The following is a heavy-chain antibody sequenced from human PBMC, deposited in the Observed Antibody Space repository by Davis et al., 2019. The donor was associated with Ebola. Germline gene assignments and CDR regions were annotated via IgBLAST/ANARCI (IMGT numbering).Heavy chain of an antibody. CDR1: GFTFSSNA. CDR2: ISGSGGST. CDR3: AKGFVRGTIDY. Sequence: GESLKISCATSGFTFSSNAMSWVRQAQGKGLEWVASISGSGGSTYYGDSVKGRFTFSRDNSKNTLYLQMNSLRAEDTAVYYCAKGFVRGTIDYWGQGTLVTVSS. V-gene: IGHV3-23*01. D-gene: IGHD3-10*01. J-gene: IGHJ4*02.